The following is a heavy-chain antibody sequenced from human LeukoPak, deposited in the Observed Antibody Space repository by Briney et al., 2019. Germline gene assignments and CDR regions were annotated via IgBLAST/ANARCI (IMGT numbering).Heavy chain of an antibody. J-gene: IGHJ5*02. CDR2: ISGSGSIV. Sequence: SLRLSCAPSGFTFSDYYMSWIRRSPGPELEGLSYISGSGSIVYYADSVKGRFTTSRDNAKNSLYLQMNSLRAEDTAVYYCARDRGGRFLEWSRPYNWFDPWGQGTLVIVSS. V-gene: IGHV3-11*04. D-gene: IGHD3-3*01. CDR1: GFTFSDYY. CDR3: ARDRGGRFLEWSRPYNWFDP.